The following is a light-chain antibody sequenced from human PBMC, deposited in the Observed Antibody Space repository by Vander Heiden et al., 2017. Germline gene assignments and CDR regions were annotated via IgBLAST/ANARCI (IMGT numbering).Light chain of an antibody. CDR2: GAS. V-gene: IGKV1-39*01. CDR3: QQSYFTPWT. Sequence: DMQMTQSPSSLSASVGDRITITCRASQFINNYLNWYQQKPGKAPSLLIFGASTLQSGVPSRFSGSASGTDFTLSISSLQPEDFATYYCQQSYFTPWTFGQGTKVEIK. J-gene: IGKJ1*01. CDR1: QFINNY.